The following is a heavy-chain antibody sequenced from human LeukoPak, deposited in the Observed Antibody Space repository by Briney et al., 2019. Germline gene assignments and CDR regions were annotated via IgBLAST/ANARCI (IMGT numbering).Heavy chain of an antibody. V-gene: IGHV1-2*02. J-gene: IGHJ4*02. CDR3: ARDHNWGPDY. Sequence: ASVKVSCKSLGYTFTDHYFHWLRQAPGQGIEWMGWIHPGRGDTNIAQKFQGRVSLTRDMSISTAYMELSRLTSDDTAVYYCARDHNWGPDYWGQGTLVSVSS. CDR2: IHPGRGDT. D-gene: IGHD7-27*01. CDR1: GYTFTDHY.